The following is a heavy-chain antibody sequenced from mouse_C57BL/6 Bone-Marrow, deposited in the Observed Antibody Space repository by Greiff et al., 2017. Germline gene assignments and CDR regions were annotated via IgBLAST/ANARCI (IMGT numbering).Heavy chain of an antibody. CDR3: ARLDSSGPWFAY. D-gene: IGHD3-2*02. Sequence: QVQLQQPGAELVRPGTSVKLSCKASGYTFTSYWMHWVEQRPGQGLALLGVLDPSDSYTNYNPKFKGKATLTVDTSSSTAYMQLSSLTSEDSAVYYCARLDSSGPWFAYWGQGTLVTVSA. J-gene: IGHJ3*01. V-gene: IGHV1-59*01. CDR2: LDPSDSYT. CDR1: GYTFTSYW.